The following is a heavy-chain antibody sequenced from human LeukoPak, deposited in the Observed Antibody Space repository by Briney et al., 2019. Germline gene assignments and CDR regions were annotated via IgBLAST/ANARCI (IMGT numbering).Heavy chain of an antibody. V-gene: IGHV4-4*02. J-gene: IGHJ4*02. CDR2: IFHSGST. D-gene: IGHD6-13*01. CDR1: GGYISSSNW. Sequence: SETLSLTCAVSGGYISSSNWWSWVRQAPGKGLEWIGEIFHSGSTKYNPSLKSRVTISVDKSKNQFSLKLSSVTAADTAVYYCARGEGYSSTWYQPHFDYWGQGILVTVSS. CDR3: ARGEGYSSTWYQPHFDY.